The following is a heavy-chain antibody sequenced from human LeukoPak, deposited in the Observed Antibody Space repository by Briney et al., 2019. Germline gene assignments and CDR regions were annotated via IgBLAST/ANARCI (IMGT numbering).Heavy chain of an antibody. J-gene: IGHJ6*03. Sequence: SETLSLTCTVSGGSISSSSYYWGWIRQPPGKGLEWIGSIYYSGSTYYNPSLKSRVTISVDTSKNQFSLKVRSVTTADTAVYYCARGPYASGSYGRRGWVHYMDVWGKGTTVTISS. CDR2: IYYSGST. CDR1: GGSISSSSYY. D-gene: IGHD3-10*01. V-gene: IGHV4-39*07. CDR3: ARGPYASGSYGRRGWVHYMDV.